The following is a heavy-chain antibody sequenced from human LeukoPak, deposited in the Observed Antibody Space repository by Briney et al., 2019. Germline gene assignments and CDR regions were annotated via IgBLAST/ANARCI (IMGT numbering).Heavy chain of an antibody. J-gene: IGHJ4*02. Sequence: GASATVSCKASGYTFTSYFMHWVRQAPGQGLEWMGIINPSGGSTSYAQKFQGRVTMTRDTSTSTVYMELSSLRSEDTAVYYCARTAGRTFDYWGQGTLVTVSS. CDR1: GYTFTSYF. CDR3: ARTAGRTFDY. CDR2: INPSGGST. V-gene: IGHV1-46*01. D-gene: IGHD6-6*01.